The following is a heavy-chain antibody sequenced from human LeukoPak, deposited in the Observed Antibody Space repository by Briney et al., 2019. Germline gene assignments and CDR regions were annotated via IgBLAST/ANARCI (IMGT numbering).Heavy chain of an antibody. J-gene: IGHJ2*01. V-gene: IGHV3-23*01. D-gene: IGHD6-13*01. CDR1: GFTFSSYA. CDR2: ISGSGGST. CDR3: AKDGEYFSGWYPLYWYFDL. Sequence: PGGSLRLSCAASGFTFSSYAMSWVRQAPGKGLEWVSAISGSGGSTYYADSVKGRFTISRDNSKNTLYLQMNSLRAEDTAVYYCAKDGEYFSGWYPLYWYFDLWGRGTLVSVSS.